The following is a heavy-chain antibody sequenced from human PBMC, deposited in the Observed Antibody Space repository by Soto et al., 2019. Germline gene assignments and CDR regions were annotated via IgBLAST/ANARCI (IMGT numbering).Heavy chain of an antibody. CDR3: ARDTYDILTAYSGSWYFDL. D-gene: IGHD3-9*01. J-gene: IGHJ2*01. CDR2: ISAYNGNT. CDR1: GYSFSTYG. Sequence: QVQLAQSGAEVKKPGASVKVSCKASGYSFSTYGISWARQAPGQGLEWMGWISAYNGNTKYAQKFQGRVTMTTDTSTSTAYMELRSLRSDATAVYYCARDTYDILTAYSGSWYFDLWGRGTLVTVSS. V-gene: IGHV1-18*01.